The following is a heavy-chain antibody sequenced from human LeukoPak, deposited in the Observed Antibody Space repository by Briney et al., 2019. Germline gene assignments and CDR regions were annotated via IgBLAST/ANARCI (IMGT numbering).Heavy chain of an antibody. J-gene: IGHJ4*02. V-gene: IGHV3-7*01. CDR1: GFTFSSYW. Sequence: PGGSLRLSCAPSGFTFSSYWMSWVRQAPGKGLEWVANIKQEGSEKYYADFVKGRFTISRDNAKNSLYLQMNSLRAEDTAVYYCARARGFVVVVAATYYFDYWGQGTLVTVSS. D-gene: IGHD2-15*01. CDR3: ARARGFVVVVAATYYFDY. CDR2: IKQEGSEK.